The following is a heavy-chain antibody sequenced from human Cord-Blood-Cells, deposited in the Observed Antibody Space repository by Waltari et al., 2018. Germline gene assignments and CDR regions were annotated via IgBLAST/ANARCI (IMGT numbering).Heavy chain of an antibody. CDR3: ARAMNWGSGVDY. V-gene: IGHV3-30-3*01. CDR2: ISYDGSNK. Sequence: TFSSYAMHWVRQAPGKGLEWVAVISYDGSNKYYADSVKGRFTISRDNSKNTLYLQVNSLRAEDTAVYYCARAMNWGSGVDYWGQGTLVTVSS. D-gene: IGHD7-27*01. CDR1: TFSSYA. J-gene: IGHJ4*02.